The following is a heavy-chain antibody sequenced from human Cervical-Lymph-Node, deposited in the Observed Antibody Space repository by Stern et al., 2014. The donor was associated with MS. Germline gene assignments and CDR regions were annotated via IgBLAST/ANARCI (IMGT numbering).Heavy chain of an antibody. CDR3: ARGHWELLGNNYFDS. Sequence: QVQLQESGPGLVKPSQTLSLTCTVSGASISSGTSYWSWIRQPAGGGLEWIGRLHARGATYYNPSLKSRVPISGDTSKTQFSLNLNSVTAADTAVYYCARGHWELLGNNYFDSWGQGTLVTVSS. CDR1: GASISSGTSY. D-gene: IGHD1-26*01. CDR2: LHARGAT. J-gene: IGHJ4*02. V-gene: IGHV4-61*02.